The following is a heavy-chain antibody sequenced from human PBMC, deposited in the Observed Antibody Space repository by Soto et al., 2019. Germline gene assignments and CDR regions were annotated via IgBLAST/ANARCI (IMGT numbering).Heavy chain of an antibody. CDR1: GGSISSGDYH. CDR2: IYYSGST. Sequence: PSETLSLTCTVSGGSISSGDYHWSWIRQPPGKGLEWIGYIYYSGSTYYNPSLKSRVTISVDTSKNQFSLKLSSVTAADTAVYYCAREQSRYSSSWYDYWGQGTLVTVSS. CDR3: AREQSRYSSSWYDY. V-gene: IGHV4-30-4*01. D-gene: IGHD6-13*01. J-gene: IGHJ4*02.